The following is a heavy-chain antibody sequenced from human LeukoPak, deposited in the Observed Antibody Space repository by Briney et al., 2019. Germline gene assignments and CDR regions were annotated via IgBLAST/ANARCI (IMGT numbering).Heavy chain of an antibody. Sequence: SETLSLTCAVYGGSFSGYYWSWIRQPPGKGLEWIGEINHSGSTNYNPSLKSRVTISVDTSKNQFSLKLSSVTAADTAVYYCARRYDYWGQGTLVTASS. V-gene: IGHV4-34*01. J-gene: IGHJ4*02. CDR2: INHSGST. CDR1: GGSFSGYY. CDR3: ARRYDY.